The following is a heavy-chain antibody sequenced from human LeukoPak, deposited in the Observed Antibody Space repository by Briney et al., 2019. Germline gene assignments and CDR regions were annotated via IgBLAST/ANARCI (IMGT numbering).Heavy chain of an antibody. CDR2: TYYRSKWYN. CDR1: GDSVSGNSAA. V-gene: IGHV6-1*01. Sequence: SQTLSLTCAISGDSVSGNSAAWNWIRQSPSRGLEWLGRTYYRSKWYNDYAVSVKSRITINPDTSKNQFSLQLNSVTPEDTAVYYCARALAAAGYNWFDPWGQGTLVTVSS. CDR3: ARALAAAGYNWFDP. D-gene: IGHD6-13*01. J-gene: IGHJ5*02.